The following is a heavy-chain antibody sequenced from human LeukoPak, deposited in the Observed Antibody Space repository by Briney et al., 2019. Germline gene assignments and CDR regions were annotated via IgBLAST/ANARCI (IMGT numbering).Heavy chain of an antibody. D-gene: IGHD1-26*01. Sequence: PGGSLRLSCAASRFTFSSHAMNWVRQAPGKGLEWISSISTDSLTIKYADFVSGQFTISRDNAEHLLFLQMNSLRAEDTAVYYCARKAQTGSHSGPFDIWGQGTLVTVSS. V-gene: IGHV3-48*04. CDR1: RFTFSSHA. CDR3: ARKAQTGSHSGPFDI. CDR2: ISTDSLTI. J-gene: IGHJ3*02.